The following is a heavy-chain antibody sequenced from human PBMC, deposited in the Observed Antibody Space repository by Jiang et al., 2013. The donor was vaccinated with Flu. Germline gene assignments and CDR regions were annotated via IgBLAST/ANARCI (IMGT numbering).Heavy chain of an antibody. D-gene: IGHD3-22*01. Sequence: EWVSVIYSGGSTYYADSVKGRFTISRDNSKNTLYLQMNSLRAEDTAVYYCASASGIAARPFHHYDSSGSSDYWGQGTLVTVSS. V-gene: IGHV3-66*02. J-gene: IGHJ4*02. CDR3: ASASGIAARPFHHYDSSGSSDY. CDR2: IYSGGST.